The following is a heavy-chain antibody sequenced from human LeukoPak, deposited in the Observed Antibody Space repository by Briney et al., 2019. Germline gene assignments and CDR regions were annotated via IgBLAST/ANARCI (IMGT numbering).Heavy chain of an antibody. Sequence: GASVKVSCKASGYTFTSYGISWVRQAPGQGLEWMGWISAYNGNTNYAQKLQGRVTMTTDTSTSTAYMELRSLRSDDTAVYYCAAGVDSYSSSWHDAFDIWGQGTMVTVSS. V-gene: IGHV1-18*01. J-gene: IGHJ3*02. CDR1: GYTFTSYG. D-gene: IGHD6-13*01. CDR3: AAGVDSYSSSWHDAFDI. CDR2: ISAYNGNT.